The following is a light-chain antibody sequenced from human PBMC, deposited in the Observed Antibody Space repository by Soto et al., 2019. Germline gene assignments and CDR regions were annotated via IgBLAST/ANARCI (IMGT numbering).Light chain of an antibody. J-gene: IGKJ5*01. CDR3: QQYNNWPPIT. CDR1: QSVSNN. V-gene: IGKV3-15*01. Sequence: EIVLTQSPGTLSLSPVERATLSCRASQSVSNNYLAWYQQKPGQSPRLLIYGASTRATGIPARFSGSGSGTEFTLTISSLQSEDFAVYYCQQYNNWPPITFGQGTRLEIK. CDR2: GAS.